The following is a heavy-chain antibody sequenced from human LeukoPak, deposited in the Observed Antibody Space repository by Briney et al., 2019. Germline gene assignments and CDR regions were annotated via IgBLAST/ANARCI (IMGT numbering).Heavy chain of an antibody. V-gene: IGHV4-39*01. CDR1: GGSISGSTYS. Sequence: PSETLSLTCTVSGGSISGSTYSWGWIRQPPGKGLEFIGSIYYSGSTYYNPSLKSRVIISVDTFQNQFSLQLNSVTAADTAVYYCARLAEDTAMVNYFDYWGQGTLVTVSS. CDR2: IYYSGST. D-gene: IGHD5-18*01. CDR3: ARLAEDTAMVNYFDY. J-gene: IGHJ4*02.